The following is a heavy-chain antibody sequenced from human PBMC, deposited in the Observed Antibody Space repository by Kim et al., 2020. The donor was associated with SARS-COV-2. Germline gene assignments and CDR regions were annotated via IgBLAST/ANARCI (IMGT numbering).Heavy chain of an antibody. D-gene: IGHD1-1*01. Sequence: SENFYADSVKGRFTIARDNGKNSLYLQMNSLRGDDTAVYHCARGGSWTFDCWGRGTLVTVSS. V-gene: IGHV3-7*01. CDR2: SEN. CDR3: ARGGSWTFDC. J-gene: IGHJ4*02.